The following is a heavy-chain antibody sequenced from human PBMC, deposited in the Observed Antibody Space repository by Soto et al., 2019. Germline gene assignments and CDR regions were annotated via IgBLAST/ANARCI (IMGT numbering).Heavy chain of an antibody. CDR3: TTVTAVGSRWFGLHALGPFDY. CDR2: ISYDGSNK. J-gene: IGHJ4*02. D-gene: IGHD3-10*01. CDR1: RFSFHSYG. V-gene: IGHV3-30*03. Sequence: VQQVESGGGVVQPGRSLRLACTVSRFSFHSYGMHWVRQAPGKGLEWVAVISYDGSNKYYADSVKGRFTISRDNSKNTLYRQMDSMRPEDTAVYYCTTVTAVGSRWFGLHALGPFDYWGQGTLVTVSS.